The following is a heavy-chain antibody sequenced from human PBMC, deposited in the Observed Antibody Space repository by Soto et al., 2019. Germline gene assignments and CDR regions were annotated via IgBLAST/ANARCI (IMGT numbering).Heavy chain of an antibody. CDR2: IRSKGNSYAT. D-gene: IGHD3-9*01. CDR3: TRHYDILTGHYYGLDV. CDR1: GFSFSGSA. V-gene: IGHV3-73*01. Sequence: PGGSLRLSCAASGFSFSGSAMHWVRQASGKGLEWVGRIRSKGNSYATEYAASVRGRFSVSRDDSKNTAYLQMNSLKTEDTAVYYCTRHYDILTGHYYGLDVWGQGTTVTVSS. J-gene: IGHJ6*02.